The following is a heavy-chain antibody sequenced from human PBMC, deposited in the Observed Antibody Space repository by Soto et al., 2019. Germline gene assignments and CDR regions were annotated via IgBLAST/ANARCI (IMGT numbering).Heavy chain of an antibody. J-gene: IGHJ5*02. CDR2: IYYSGST. V-gene: IGHV4-31*03. D-gene: IGHD2-8*01. CDR3: AREPSGYCTNGVCPGVWFDP. CDR1: GGSISSGGYY. Sequence: TSETLSLTCTVSGGSISSGGYYWSWIRQHPGKGLEWIGYIYYSGSTYYNPSLKSRVTISVDTSKNQFSLKLSSVTAADTAVYYCAREPSGYCTNGVCPGVWFDPWGQRTLVTVSS.